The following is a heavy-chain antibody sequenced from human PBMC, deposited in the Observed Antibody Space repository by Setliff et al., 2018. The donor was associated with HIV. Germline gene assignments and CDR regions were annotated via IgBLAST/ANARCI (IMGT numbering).Heavy chain of an antibody. CDR1: GGSISSSSYY. D-gene: IGHD5-12*01. CDR2: MYYSGST. CDR3: AGRRDGYNSAPWRNDY. J-gene: IGHJ4*02. V-gene: IGHV4-39*01. Sequence: SETLSLTCTVSGGSISSSSYYWGWIRQPPGKGLEWIGSMYYSGSTYYNPSLKSRVTISVDTSKKQFSLKLRSVTAADTAVYYCAGRRDGYNSAPWRNDYWGQGTLVTAPQ.